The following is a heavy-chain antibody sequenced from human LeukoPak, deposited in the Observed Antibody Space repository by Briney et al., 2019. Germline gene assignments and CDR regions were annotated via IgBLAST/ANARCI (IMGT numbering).Heavy chain of an antibody. D-gene: IGHD2-15*01. Sequence: GESLKISCKTSGYSFTSFWISWVRQMPGKGLEWMGRIDPSDSYTDYSPSFQGHVTFSTDKSTTTAYLLLSSLEASDTAIYFCVKPSLLAYCSGGSCYSPYFFDKWGQGTLVAVSS. CDR1: GYSFTSFW. J-gene: IGHJ4*02. CDR3: VKPSLLAYCSGGSCYSPYFFDK. V-gene: IGHV5-10-1*01. CDR2: IDPSDSYT.